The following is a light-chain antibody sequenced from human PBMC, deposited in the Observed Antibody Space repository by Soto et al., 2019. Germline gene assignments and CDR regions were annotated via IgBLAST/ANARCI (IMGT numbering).Light chain of an antibody. J-gene: IGLJ1*01. CDR3: SSYASGNIYV. Sequence: QSVLTQPPSASGSPGQSVTISCTGTSSDVGPYKYVSWYQQHPGKAPKLIIYAVNQRPSGVPDRFSGSKSGNTASLTVSGLQAEDEADYYCSSYASGNIYVVGTGTKVTVL. CDR2: AVN. V-gene: IGLV2-8*01. CDR1: SSDVGPYKY.